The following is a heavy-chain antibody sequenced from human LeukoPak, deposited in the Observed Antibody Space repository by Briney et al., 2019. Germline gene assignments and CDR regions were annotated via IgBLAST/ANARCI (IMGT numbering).Heavy chain of an antibody. J-gene: IGHJ4*02. CDR3: ARDTGGVVY. CDR2: ISSSSSYI. Sequence: GGSLGLSCAASGFTFNAYSMNWDRQAPGKVLEWVSSISSSSSYIYYADSVKGRFTISRDNAKNSLYLQMNSLRAEDTAVYYCARDTGGVVYWGQGTLVTVSS. D-gene: IGHD3-16*01. CDR1: GFTFNAYS. V-gene: IGHV3-21*01.